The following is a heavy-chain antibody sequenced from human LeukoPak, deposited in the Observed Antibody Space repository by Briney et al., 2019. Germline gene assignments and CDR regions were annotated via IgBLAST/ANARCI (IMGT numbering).Heavy chain of an antibody. CDR3: ARGGYCGGDCYFYY. Sequence: SETLSLTCTVSGGSISSSSYYWGWIRQPPGKGLEWIGSIYYSGSTYYNPSLKSRVTISVDTSKNQFSLKLSSVTAADTAVYYCARGGYCGGDCYFYYWGQGTLVTVSS. V-gene: IGHV4-39*01. D-gene: IGHD2-21*02. J-gene: IGHJ4*02. CDR2: IYYSGST. CDR1: GGSISSSSYY.